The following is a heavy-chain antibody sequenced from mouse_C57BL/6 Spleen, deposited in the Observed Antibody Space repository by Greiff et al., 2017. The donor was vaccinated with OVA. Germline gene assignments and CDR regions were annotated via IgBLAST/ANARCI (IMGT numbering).Heavy chain of an antibody. D-gene: IGHD1-1*01. J-gene: IGHJ2*01. CDR3: ARKEGSITTVPDY. CDR2: IYPRSGNT. Sequence: QVQLQQSGAELARPGASVKLSCKASGYTFTSYGISWVKQRTGQGLEWIGEIYPRSGNTYYNEKFKGKATLTADKSSSTAYMELRSLTSEDSAVYFCARKEGSITTVPDYWGQGTTLTVSS. CDR1: GYTFTSYG. V-gene: IGHV1-81*01.